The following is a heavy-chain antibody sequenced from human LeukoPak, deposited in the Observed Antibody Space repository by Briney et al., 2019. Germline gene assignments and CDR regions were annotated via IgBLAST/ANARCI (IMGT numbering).Heavy chain of an antibody. D-gene: IGHD6-19*01. J-gene: IGHJ4*02. Sequence: SETLSLTCTVSGGSIKNYYWNWIRQPAGKGLEWIGRIHTSGSTNYNPSLKSRLTVSVDTSKNQFSLRLTSVTAADTAVYYCARNGGSGWYDYWGQGILVTVSS. CDR1: GGSIKNYY. CDR2: IHTSGST. CDR3: ARNGGSGWYDY. V-gene: IGHV4-4*07.